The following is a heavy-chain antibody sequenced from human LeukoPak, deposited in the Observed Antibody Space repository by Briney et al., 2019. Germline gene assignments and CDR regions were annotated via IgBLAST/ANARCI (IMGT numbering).Heavy chain of an antibody. J-gene: IGHJ4*02. CDR1: GYSFTSYW. V-gene: IGHV5-51*01. Sequence: GASLQISCKGSGYSFTSYWIGWVRQLPGKGLEWMGIIYPGDSDTRYSPSFQGQVTISADKSISTAYLQWSSLKASDTAMYYCARPTKDRVDYWGQGTLVTVSS. D-gene: IGHD2-15*01. CDR3: ARPTKDRVDY. CDR2: IYPGDSDT.